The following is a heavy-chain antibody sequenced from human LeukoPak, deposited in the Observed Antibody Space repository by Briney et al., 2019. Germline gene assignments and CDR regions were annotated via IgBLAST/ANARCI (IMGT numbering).Heavy chain of an antibody. D-gene: IGHD3-22*01. CDR3: ARTYYYDSSGYYPAGFDY. Sequence: SETLSLTCAVCGGSFSGYYWSWIRQPPGKGLEWIGEINHSGSTNYNPSLKSRVTISVDTSKNQFSLKLSPVTAADTAVYYCARTYYYDSSGYYPAGFDYWGQGTLVTVSS. CDR1: GGSFSGYY. J-gene: IGHJ4*02. CDR2: INHSGST. V-gene: IGHV4-34*01.